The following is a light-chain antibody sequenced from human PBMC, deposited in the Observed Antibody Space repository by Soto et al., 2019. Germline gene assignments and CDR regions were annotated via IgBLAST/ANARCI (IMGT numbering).Light chain of an antibody. V-gene: IGLV2-23*02. J-gene: IGLJ3*02. CDR1: SSDVGSYKL. Sequence: QSALTQPASVSGSPGQSITISCTGTSSDVGSYKLVSWYQQHPGKAPKLMISEVTKRPSGVSTRFSGSKSGNTASLTISGLQPEDESDYYCCSYAGSNTLVFGGGTKLTVL. CDR2: EVT. CDR3: CSYAGSNTLV.